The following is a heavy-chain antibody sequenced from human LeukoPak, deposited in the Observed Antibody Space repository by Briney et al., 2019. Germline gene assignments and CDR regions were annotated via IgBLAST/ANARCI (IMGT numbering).Heavy chain of an antibody. CDR1: GVSISGYY. CDR3: ARALAGTTHDS. V-gene: IGHV4-4*07. J-gene: IGHJ4*02. CDR2: IYTSGST. Sequence: SETLSLTCTVTGVSISGYYWSWIRQPAGKGLEWIGRIYTSGSTNYDPSLKSRVTMSVDTSKNQFSLKLSSVTAADTALYHCARALAGTTHDSWGQGTLVTVSS. D-gene: IGHD1-7*01.